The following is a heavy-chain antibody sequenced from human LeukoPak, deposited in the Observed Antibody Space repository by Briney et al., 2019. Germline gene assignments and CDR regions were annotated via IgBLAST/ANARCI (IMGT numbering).Heavy chain of an antibody. CDR2: ISWNSGSI. J-gene: IGHJ6*02. V-gene: IGHV3-9*01. CDR1: GFIFNNYA. D-gene: IGHD6-6*01. CDR3: AREGSRRGMDV. Sequence: GGSLRLSCAGSGFIFNNYAMHWVRQPPGKGLEWVSGISWNSGSIDYVDSVKGRFTISRDNAKNSLYLQMNSLRAEDTAVYYCAREGSRRGMDVWGQGTTVTVSS.